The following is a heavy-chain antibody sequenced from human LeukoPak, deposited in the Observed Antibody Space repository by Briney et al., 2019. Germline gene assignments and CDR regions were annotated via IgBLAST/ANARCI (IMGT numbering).Heavy chain of an antibody. CDR2: IYYSGST. CDR1: GGSFSGYY. V-gene: IGHV4-34*01. D-gene: IGHD5-18*01. Sequence: SETLSLTCAVYGGSFSGYYWSWIRQPPGKGLEWIGSIYYSGSTYYNPSLKSRVTISVDTSKNQFSLKLSSVTAADTAVYYCAKYSTIPWYYFDYWGQGTLVTVSS. CDR3: AKYSTIPWYYFDY. J-gene: IGHJ4*02.